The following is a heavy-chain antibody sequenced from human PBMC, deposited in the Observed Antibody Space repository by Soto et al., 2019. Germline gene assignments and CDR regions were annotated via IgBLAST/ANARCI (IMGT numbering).Heavy chain of an antibody. D-gene: IGHD2-15*01. CDR3: ARSQGGSSSLDIYYYYYYGMDV. V-gene: IGHV1-69*01. CDR2: VIPIFVTP. Sequence: QVQLVQSGAEVKKPGSSVKVSCKAPGGTFSTYAISWVRQAPGQGLWWMGGVIPIFVTPRSTQKFKGRVTITSDESTSTGYMELRSLSSEDSAVYYCARSQGGSSSLDIYYYYYYGMDVWGQGTTVTVSS. CDR1: GGTFSTYA. J-gene: IGHJ6*02.